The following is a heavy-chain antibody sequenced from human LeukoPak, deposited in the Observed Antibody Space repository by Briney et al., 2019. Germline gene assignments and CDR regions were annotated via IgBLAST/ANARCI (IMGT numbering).Heavy chain of an antibody. J-gene: IGHJ4*02. V-gene: IGHV4-59*01. D-gene: IGHD5-18*01. CDR1: GGSISSYY. Sequence: PSETLSLTCTVSGGSISSYYWIWIRQPPGKGLEWIGYIYYSGSTKYNPSLKSRVTISVDTSKNKFSLRLSSVTAAVTAVYYCARCVDTTMVDYWGQGTLVTVSS. CDR2: IYYSGST. CDR3: ARCVDTTMVDY.